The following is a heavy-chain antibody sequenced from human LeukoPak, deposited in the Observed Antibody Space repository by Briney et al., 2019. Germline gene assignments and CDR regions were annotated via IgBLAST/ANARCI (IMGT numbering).Heavy chain of an antibody. CDR3: ARYSSYYFDY. CDR2: IYYSGST. D-gene: IGHD6-6*01. V-gene: IGHV4-59*08. Sequence: PSETLSLTCTVSGGSISSYYWSWIRQPPGKGLEWIGYIYYSGSTTFNPSLKSGVTISVDTSKNQFSLKLSSVTAADTAVYYCARYSSYYFDYWGQGTLVTVSS. J-gene: IGHJ4*02. CDR1: GGSISSYY.